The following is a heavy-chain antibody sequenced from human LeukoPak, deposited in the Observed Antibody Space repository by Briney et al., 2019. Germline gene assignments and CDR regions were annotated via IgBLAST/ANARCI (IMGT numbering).Heavy chain of an antibody. CDR2: MHHSGST. D-gene: IGHD6-19*01. CDR1: GGSIRSYY. CDR3: ARHAAVEGSSGWSPLWWFDP. V-gene: IGHV4-59*08. J-gene: IGHJ5*02. Sequence: SETLSLTCTVSGGSIRSYYWSWSRQPPGKGLEWIGYMHHSGSTKHNPYLKSRVTISVDTSKSQFSLKLSSVTAADTAVYYCARHAAVEGSSGWSPLWWFDPWGQGTLVTVSS.